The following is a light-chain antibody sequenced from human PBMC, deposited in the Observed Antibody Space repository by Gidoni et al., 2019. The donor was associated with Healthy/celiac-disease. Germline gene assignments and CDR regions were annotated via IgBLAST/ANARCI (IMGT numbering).Light chain of an antibody. CDR1: QSISSY. V-gene: IGKV1-39*01. J-gene: IGKJ2*01. CDR3: HQGYSTPRS. Sequence: DIQMTQSPSSRSASVRDRVTITCRASQSISSYINWYQQTPGKAPKLLIYAASSLQSGVPSRFSGSGSGTDFTLTISSLQPEDFATYDCHQGYSTPRSFGQXTKLEIK. CDR2: AAS.